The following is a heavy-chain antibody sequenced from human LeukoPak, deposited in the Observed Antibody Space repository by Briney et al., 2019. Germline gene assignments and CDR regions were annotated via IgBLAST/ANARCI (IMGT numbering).Heavy chain of an antibody. J-gene: IGHJ4*02. Sequence: GASVKVSCKASGYTFITYGLSWVRQAPGQGLEWMGWISPYNANTNYAQKFQGRVTMTTDTSTTTAYMELRSLRSDDTAVYYCARIGREEYFDYWGQGTLVTVSS. CDR1: GYTFITYG. CDR3: ARIGREEYFDY. V-gene: IGHV1-18*01. CDR2: ISPYNANT.